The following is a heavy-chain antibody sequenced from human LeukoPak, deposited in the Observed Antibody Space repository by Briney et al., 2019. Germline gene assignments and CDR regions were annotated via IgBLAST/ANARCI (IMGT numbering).Heavy chain of an antibody. D-gene: IGHD5-12*01. Sequence: GGSLRLSCAASRFTFSNYAMSWVRQPPGKGLEWVSTISDSGGATYYADSVKGRFTISRDNSKNTLYLQMNSLRAEDTAVYYCAKDLVGNSGPFDYWGQGPLVTVSS. CDR3: AKDLVGNSGPFDY. CDR1: RFTFSNYA. V-gene: IGHV3-23*01. J-gene: IGHJ4*02. CDR2: ISDSGGAT.